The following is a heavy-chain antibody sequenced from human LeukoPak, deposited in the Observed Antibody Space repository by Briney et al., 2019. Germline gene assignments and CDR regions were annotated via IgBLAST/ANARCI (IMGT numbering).Heavy chain of an antibody. Sequence: HPGGSLRLSCAASGFTFSSYSMNWVRQAPGKGLEWVAVISYDGSNKYYADSVKGRFTISRDNSKNTLYLQMNSLRAEVTAVYYCAKDLFNRAVVTRGDAFDIWGQGTMVTVSS. V-gene: IGHV3-30*18. J-gene: IGHJ3*02. CDR1: GFTFSSYS. CDR2: ISYDGSNK. CDR3: AKDLFNRAVVTRGDAFDI. D-gene: IGHD4-23*01.